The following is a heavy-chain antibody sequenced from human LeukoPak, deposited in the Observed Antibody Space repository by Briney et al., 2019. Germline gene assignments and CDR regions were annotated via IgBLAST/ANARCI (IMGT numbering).Heavy chain of an antibody. J-gene: IGHJ5*02. CDR3: ASLDPLSTYFDP. V-gene: IGHV3-53*01. CDR2: IYSGGST. Sequence: PGGSLRLSCAASGLTVSSNYMSWVRQAPGKGLEWVSVIYSGGSTYYADSVKGRFTISRDNSKNTLYLQMNSLRAEDTAVYYCASLDPLSTYFDPWGQGTLVTVSS. CDR1: GLTVSSNY. D-gene: IGHD5/OR15-5a*01.